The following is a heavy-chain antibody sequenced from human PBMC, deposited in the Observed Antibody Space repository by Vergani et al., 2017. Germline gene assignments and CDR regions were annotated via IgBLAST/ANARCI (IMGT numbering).Heavy chain of an antibody. Sequence: QVQVVQSGAEVKKSGASVKVSCKTSGYTFRNHYMHWVRQAPGQGLEWMGIINPSGGHTNYAQKFQGRVTMTRDTSTSTVYMELSSLRSDYTAIYYCARGNYGILTGYRYWGQGTLVTVSA. D-gene: IGHD3-9*01. CDR2: INPSGGHT. J-gene: IGHJ4*02. V-gene: IGHV1-46*03. CDR1: GYTFRNHY. CDR3: ARGNYGILTGYRY.